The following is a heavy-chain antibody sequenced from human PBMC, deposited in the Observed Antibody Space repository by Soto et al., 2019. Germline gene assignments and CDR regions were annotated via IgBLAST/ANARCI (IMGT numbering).Heavy chain of an antibody. V-gene: IGHV1-18*01. Sequence: ASVKVSCKASGYTFTSYGISWVRQAPGQGLEWMGWISAYNGNTNYAQKLQGRVTMTTDTSTSTAYMELRSLRSDDTAVYYCARDAYVIAAAGDFDYWGQGTLVTVSS. CDR2: ISAYNGNT. D-gene: IGHD6-13*01. J-gene: IGHJ4*02. CDR3: ARDAYVIAAAGDFDY. CDR1: GYTFTSYG.